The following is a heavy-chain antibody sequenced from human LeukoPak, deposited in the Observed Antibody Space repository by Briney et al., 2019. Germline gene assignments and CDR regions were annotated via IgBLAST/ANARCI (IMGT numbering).Heavy chain of an antibody. D-gene: IGHD3-22*01. CDR1: GGSISSYY. V-gene: IGHV4-4*07. J-gene: IGHJ4*02. CDR3: ASGGSSGYYYG. Sequence: SETLSLTSTVSGGSISSYYWSWIRQPAGKGLEWIGRLYTSGSTNYNPSLKSRVTMSVDTSQNQFSLKPTSMTAADTAVYYCASGGSSGYYYGWGQGILVTVSS. CDR2: LYTSGST.